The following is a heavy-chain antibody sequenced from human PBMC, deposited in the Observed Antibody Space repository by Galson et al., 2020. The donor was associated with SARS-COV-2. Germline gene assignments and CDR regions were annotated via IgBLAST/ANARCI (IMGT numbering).Heavy chain of an antibody. D-gene: IGHD5-12*01. CDR2: MSYDGGNK. J-gene: IGHJ6*02. CDR3: ARDGGYDSNYYYGMDV. V-gene: IGHV3-30*04. Sequence: GESLKISCAASGFTFSNFAMHWVRQAPGKGLEWAAVMSYDGGNKYYADSVEGRFTISRDNSKNTLYLQMNSLRAEDTAVYYCARDGGYDSNYYYGMDVWGQGTTVTVSS. CDR1: GFTFSNFA.